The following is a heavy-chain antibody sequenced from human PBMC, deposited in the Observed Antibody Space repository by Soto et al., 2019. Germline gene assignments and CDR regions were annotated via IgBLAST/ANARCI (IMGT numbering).Heavy chain of an antibody. CDR3: ARAPPGSWPFFDY. J-gene: IGHJ4*02. CDR1: GYTFTGYY. CDR2: INPNSGGT. Sequence: QVQLVQSGAEVKKPGASVKVSCKASGYTFTGYYMHWVRQAPGQGLEWMGWINPNSGGTNYAQKFQGWVTMTRDTSISTADMELSRLRSDDTAVYYCARAPPGSWPFFDYWGQGTLVTVSS. V-gene: IGHV1-2*04. D-gene: IGHD6-13*01.